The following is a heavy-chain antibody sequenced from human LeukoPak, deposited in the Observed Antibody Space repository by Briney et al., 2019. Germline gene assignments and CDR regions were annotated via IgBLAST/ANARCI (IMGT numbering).Heavy chain of an antibody. V-gene: IGHV5-51*01. D-gene: IGHD3-22*01. Sequence: GESLKISCKGSGYSFTSYWIGWVRQMPGKGLEWMGIIYPGDSDTRYSPSFQGQVTISADKSISTAYLQWSSLKASDTAMYYCARPNYYDSSGYPHSDAFDIWGQGTMVTVSS. CDR3: ARPNYYDSSGYPHSDAFDI. CDR1: GYSFTSYW. CDR2: IYPGDSDT. J-gene: IGHJ3*02.